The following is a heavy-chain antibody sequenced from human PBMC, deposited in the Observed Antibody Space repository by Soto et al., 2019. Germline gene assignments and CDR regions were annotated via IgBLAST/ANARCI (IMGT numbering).Heavy chain of an antibody. CDR2: INPNSGGT. CDR3: ARDSAEYCSSTSCPNYYYYGMDV. CDR1: GYTFTGCH. Sequence: ASLKVSWKTCGYTFTGCHMHCGLQATGQGLGWMGWINPNSGGTNYAQKFQGWVTMTRDTSISTAYMELSRLRSDDTAVYYCARDSAEYCSSTSCPNYYYYGMDVLGQGTTVTVSS. D-gene: IGHD2-2*01. J-gene: IGHJ6*02. V-gene: IGHV1-2*04.